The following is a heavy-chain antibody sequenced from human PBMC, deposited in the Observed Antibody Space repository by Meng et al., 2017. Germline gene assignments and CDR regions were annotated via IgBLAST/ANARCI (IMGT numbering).Heavy chain of an antibody. J-gene: IGHJ4*02. D-gene: IGHD2-15*01. CDR3: ARPTADFVVVVAAPPELDY. Sequence: GGPLRLSCAASGFTFSIYTMHWVRQAPGKGLEWVVVISYDGSNRYYADSVKGRFTISRDNSKNTLYLQMNTLRGEDTAVYYCARPTADFVVVVAAPPELDYWGQGTLVTVSS. CDR2: ISYDGSNR. V-gene: IGHV3-30*01. CDR1: GFTFSIYT.